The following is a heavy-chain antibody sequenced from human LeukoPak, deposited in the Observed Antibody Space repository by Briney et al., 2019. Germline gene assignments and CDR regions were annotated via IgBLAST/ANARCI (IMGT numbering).Heavy chain of an antibody. J-gene: IGHJ4*02. D-gene: IGHD6-13*01. Sequence: PSETLSLTYTVSGGSISSYYWSWIRQPAGKGLEWIGRIYTSGSTNYNPSLKSRVTMSVDTSKNQFSLKLSSVTAADTAVYYCARTSNLAAAGTSGFDYWGQGTLVTVSS. CDR2: IYTSGST. CDR3: ARTSNLAAAGTSGFDY. V-gene: IGHV4-4*07. CDR1: GGSISSYY.